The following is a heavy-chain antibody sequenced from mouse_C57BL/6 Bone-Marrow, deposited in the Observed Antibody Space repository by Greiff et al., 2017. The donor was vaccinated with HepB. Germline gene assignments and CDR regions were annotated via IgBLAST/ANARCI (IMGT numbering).Heavy chain of an antibody. D-gene: IGHD2-3*01. CDR1: GFNIKDDY. J-gene: IGHJ2*01. CDR2: IDPANGDT. V-gene: IGHV14-4*01. Sequence: VQLQQSGAELVRPGASVKLSCTASGFNIKDDYLHWVKQRPEQGLEWIGWIDPANGDTEYASKFQGKATITADTSSNTAYLQLSSLTSEDTAVYYCTKGGYSFDYWGQGTTLTVSS. CDR3: TKGGYSFDY.